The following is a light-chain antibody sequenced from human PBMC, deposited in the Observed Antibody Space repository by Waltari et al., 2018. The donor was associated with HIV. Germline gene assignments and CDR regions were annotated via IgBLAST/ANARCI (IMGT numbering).Light chain of an antibody. CDR2: AAS. J-gene: IGKJ1*01. CDR1: QGISSY. CDR3: QQLNSYPGT. V-gene: IGKV1-9*01. Sequence: DIQLTQSPSFLSASAGDRVTITCRASQGISSYLAWYQQKPGKIPKLLIYAASTLQSGVPSRFSGSGSGTEFTLTISSLQPEDFATYYCQQLNSYPGTFGQGTKVEIK.